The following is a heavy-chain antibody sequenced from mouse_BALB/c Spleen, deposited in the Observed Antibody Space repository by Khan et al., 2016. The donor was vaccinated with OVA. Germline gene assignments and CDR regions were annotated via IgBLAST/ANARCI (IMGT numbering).Heavy chain of an antibody. J-gene: IGHJ2*01. CDR3: ARVYGGDFDY. D-gene: IGHD1-1*01. CDR1: GYSITTDYA. Sequence: EVQLQESGPGLVKPSQSLSLTCTVTGYSITTDYAWNWIRQFPGNKLEWMGYISYSGNTKHNPSLKSRISITRNTSKNQFFLQLKSVTTEDTARDYSARVYGGDFDYWGQGTTLTVSS. CDR2: ISYSGNT. V-gene: IGHV3-2*02.